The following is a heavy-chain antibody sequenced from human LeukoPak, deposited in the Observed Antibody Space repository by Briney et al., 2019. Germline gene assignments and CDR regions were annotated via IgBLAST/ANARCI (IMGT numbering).Heavy chain of an antibody. CDR2: IYYSGST. CDR1: GGSISSYY. V-gene: IGHV4-59*01. CDR3: ARAQHYYDSSGSPTIDY. Sequence: SETLSLTCTVSGGSISSYYWSWIRQPPGKGLEWIGYIYYSGSTNYNPSLKSRVTISVDTSKNQFSLKLSSVTAADTAVYYCARAQHYYDSSGSPTIDYWGQGTLVTVSS. D-gene: IGHD3-22*01. J-gene: IGHJ4*02.